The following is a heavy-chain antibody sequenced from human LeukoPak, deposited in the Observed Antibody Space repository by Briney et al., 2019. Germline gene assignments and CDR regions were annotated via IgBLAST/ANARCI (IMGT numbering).Heavy chain of an antibody. CDR1: GFTFSSYS. CDR2: ISSSSSYI. D-gene: IGHD3-22*01. J-gene: IGHJ3*02. Sequence: GGSLRLSCAASGFTFSSYSMNWVRQAPGKGLEWVSSISSSSSYIYYADSVKGRFTISRDNAKNSLYLQMNSLRAEDTAVYYCARGGVYYYDSSGSRGAFDIWGQGTMVTVSS. V-gene: IGHV3-21*01. CDR3: ARGGVYYYDSSGSRGAFDI.